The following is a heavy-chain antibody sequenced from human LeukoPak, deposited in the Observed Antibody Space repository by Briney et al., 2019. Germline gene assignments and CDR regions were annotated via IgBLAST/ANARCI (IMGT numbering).Heavy chain of an antibody. D-gene: IGHD3-10*01. CDR3: AREGYYGSAALYS. CDR1: GFSFSSYW. V-gene: IGHV3-74*01. Sequence: HPGGSLRLSCAASGFSFSSYWMHWVRQAPGKGLVCVSRIKTDGSSTSYADSVKGRFTISRDNAKNTLYLQMNSLRAEDTAVYYCAREGYYGSAALYSWGHGTLVTVSS. J-gene: IGHJ5*01. CDR2: IKTDGSST.